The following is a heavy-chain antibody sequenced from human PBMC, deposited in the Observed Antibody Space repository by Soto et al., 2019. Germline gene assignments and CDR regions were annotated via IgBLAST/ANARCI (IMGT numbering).Heavy chain of an antibody. CDR3: ARDPDGMDV. Sequence: VQLMESGGGLVQPGGSLRLSCAASGFTFSDYYMSWVRQAPGKGLAWVSYISAYSTYTNYADSVKGRFSISRDNADNSLYLQMNSLRADDTGVYYCARDPDGMDVWGQGTTVTVSS. V-gene: IGHV3-11*06. CDR2: ISAYSTYT. CDR1: GFTFSDYY. J-gene: IGHJ6*02.